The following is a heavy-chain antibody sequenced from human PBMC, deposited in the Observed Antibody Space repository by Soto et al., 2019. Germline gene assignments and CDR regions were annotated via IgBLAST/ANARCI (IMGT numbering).Heavy chain of an antibody. CDR3: PRSGYSVAWGY. CDR2: INSDGST. V-gene: IGHV3-53*01. J-gene: IGHJ4*02. CDR1: GFLVNSAY. Sequence: EVQLVESGGGLIPPGGSLRLSCAASGFLVNSAYMTWVRQAPGKGLEWLSMINSDGSTLYAECVKGRFTISRDNSNNRLKHQMNRLRAEQTAMYDCPRSGYSVAWGYWGQRTLVIVTS. D-gene: IGHD5-18*01.